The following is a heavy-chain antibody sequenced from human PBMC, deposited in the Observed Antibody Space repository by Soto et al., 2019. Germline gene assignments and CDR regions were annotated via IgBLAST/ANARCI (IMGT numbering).Heavy chain of an antibody. CDR2: INTANDNT. Sequence: GASVKVSCKASGYTFTSYAIHWVRQAPGQRPEWMGWINTANDNTKYSQKFQGRVTITRDTSASIVYMDLSSLRSEDTAVYYCARGRGYSSSWSIYYFDFWGQGTQVTVSS. CDR1: GYTFTSYA. D-gene: IGHD6-13*01. J-gene: IGHJ4*02. V-gene: IGHV1-3*04. CDR3: ARGRGYSSSWSIYYFDF.